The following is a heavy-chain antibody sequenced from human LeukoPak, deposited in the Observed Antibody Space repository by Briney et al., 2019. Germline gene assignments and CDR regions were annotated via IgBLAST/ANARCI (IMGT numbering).Heavy chain of an antibody. CDR1: GFTFDDFG. D-gene: IGHD2-15*01. V-gene: IGHV3-20*04. CDR2: INWNGGST. CDR3: AKWGCSGGSCYPFDY. J-gene: IGHJ4*02. Sequence: PGGSLRLSCAASGFTFDDFGMSWVRQAPGKGLEWVSGINWNGGSTDSTDSVKGRFTISRDNSKNTLYLQMNSLRAEDTAVYYCAKWGCSGGSCYPFDYWGQGTLVTVSS.